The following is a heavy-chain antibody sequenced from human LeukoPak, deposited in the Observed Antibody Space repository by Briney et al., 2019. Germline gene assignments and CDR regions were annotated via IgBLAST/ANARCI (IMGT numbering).Heavy chain of an antibody. CDR1: GVSISNGDYY. V-gene: IGHV4-30-4*01. D-gene: IGHD6-13*01. Sequence: SQTLSLTCTVSGVSISNGDYYWSWIRQPPGKGLEWIGYIYYSGSTYYNPSLKSRVTISVDTSKNQFSLKLSSVTAADTAVYYCARVDLYSSSWRASNWFDPWGQGTLVTVSS. CDR3: ARVDLYSSSWRASNWFDP. CDR2: IYYSGST. J-gene: IGHJ5*02.